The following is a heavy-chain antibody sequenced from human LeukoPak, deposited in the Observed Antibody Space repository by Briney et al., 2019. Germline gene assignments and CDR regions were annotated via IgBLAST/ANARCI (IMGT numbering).Heavy chain of an antibody. CDR2: MNPNSGNT. CDR1: GYTFTSYD. V-gene: IGHV1-8*01. Sequence: ASVKVSCKASGYTFTSYDINWVRQATGQGLEWMGWMNPNSGNTGYAQKFRGRVTMTRNTSISTAYMELSSLRSEDTAVYYCARSSAAANWFDPWGQGTLVTVSS. J-gene: IGHJ5*02. CDR3: ARSSAAANWFDP. D-gene: IGHD6-13*01.